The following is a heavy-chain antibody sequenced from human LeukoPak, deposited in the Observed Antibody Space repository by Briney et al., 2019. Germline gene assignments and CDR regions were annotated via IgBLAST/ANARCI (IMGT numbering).Heavy chain of an antibody. V-gene: IGHV4-34*01. CDR2: INHSGST. CDR1: GGSLSGYY. CDR3: ARVARYDYVWGSYRTVYYFDY. J-gene: IGHJ4*02. Sequence: SETLSLTCAVYGGSLSGYYWSWIRQPPGKGREWIGEINHSGSTNYNPSLNSRVTISVDTSKNQFSLKLSSVTAADTAVYYCARVARYDYVWGSYRTVYYFDYWGQGTLVTVSS. D-gene: IGHD3-16*02.